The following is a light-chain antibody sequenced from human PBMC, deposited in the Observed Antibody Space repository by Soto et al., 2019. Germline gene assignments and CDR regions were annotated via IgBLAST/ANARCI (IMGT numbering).Light chain of an antibody. CDR3: QQYVSSPST. Sequence: EIVLTQSPGTLSLSPGERATLSCRASQSVTSNYLACYQQKPGQAPRLLIFGASSRPTDIPDRFSGSGSGTDFTLTISRLEPEDFAVYYWQQYVSSPSTFGQGTKLEIK. J-gene: IGKJ2*02. CDR2: GAS. CDR1: QSVTSNY. V-gene: IGKV3-20*01.